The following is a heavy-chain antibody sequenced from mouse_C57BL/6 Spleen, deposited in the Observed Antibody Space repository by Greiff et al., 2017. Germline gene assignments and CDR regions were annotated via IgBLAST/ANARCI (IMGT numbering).Heavy chain of an antibody. Sequence: QVKLQQPGAELVRPGSSVKLSCKASGYTFTSYWMDWVKQRPGQGLAWIGNISPSDSETNYNQKFKGKDTLPVDKSSSTAYMQLRSLTSEDSSFDYCARHSNWDGYYWGQGTTLTVSS. D-gene: IGHD4-1*01. V-gene: IGHV1-61*01. CDR1: GYTFTSYW. CDR3: ARHSNWDGYY. CDR2: ISPSDSET. J-gene: IGHJ2*01.